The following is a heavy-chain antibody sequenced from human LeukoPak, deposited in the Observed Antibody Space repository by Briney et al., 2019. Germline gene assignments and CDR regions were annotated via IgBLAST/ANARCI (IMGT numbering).Heavy chain of an antibody. V-gene: IGHV6-1*01. CDR3: AMIRGYSYGFDY. CDR1: GDSVSSNSAT. Sequence: SQTLSLTCAISGDSVSSNSATWNWIRQSPSRGLEWLGRTFYRSKWYNDSALSVKGRITFNPDTSKNQFSLQLNSVTPEDTAVCYCAMIRGYSYGFDYWGQGTLVTVSS. J-gene: IGHJ4*02. CDR2: TFYRSKWYN. D-gene: IGHD5-18*01.